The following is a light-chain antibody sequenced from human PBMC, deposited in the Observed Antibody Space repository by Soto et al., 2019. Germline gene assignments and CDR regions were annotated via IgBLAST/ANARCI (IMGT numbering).Light chain of an antibody. CDR2: NND. Sequence: QSVLTQPPSASETPGQRVTISCSGSSSNVGGNTVDWFQQLPGTAPKLLLYNNDQRPSGVPDRFSGSKSGTSSSLAISGLQSADEGDYYCAAWDDSLNGVIFGGGTKLTVL. J-gene: IGLJ2*01. V-gene: IGLV1-44*01. CDR1: SSNVGGNT. CDR3: AAWDDSLNGVI.